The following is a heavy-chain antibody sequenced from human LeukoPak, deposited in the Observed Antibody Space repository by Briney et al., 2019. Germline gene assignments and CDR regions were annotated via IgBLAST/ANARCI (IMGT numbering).Heavy chain of an antibody. Sequence: SETLSLTCTVSGGSISSYYWSWIRQPAGKGLEWIGRIYTSGSTNYNPSLKSRVTMSVDTSKNQFSLKLSSVTAADTAVYYCARDLGEWEQDYFDYWGQGTLVAVSS. CDR3: ARDLGEWEQDYFDY. CDR2: IYTSGST. V-gene: IGHV4-4*07. J-gene: IGHJ4*02. CDR1: GGSISSYY. D-gene: IGHD1-26*01.